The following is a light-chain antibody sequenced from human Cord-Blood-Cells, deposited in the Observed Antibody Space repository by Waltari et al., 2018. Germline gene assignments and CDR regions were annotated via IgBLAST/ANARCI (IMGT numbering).Light chain of an antibody. J-gene: IGLJ2*01. CDR1: SSDFGGYNL. CDR2: EGS. Sequence: QSALTQPASVSGSPGPPIPISCTGNSSDFGGYNLFSWSQQHPGKAPKLMIYEGSKRPSGVSNRFSGSKSGNTASLTISGLQAEDEADYYCCSYAGSSTVVFGGGTKLTVL. V-gene: IGLV2-23*01. CDR3: CSYAGSSTVV.